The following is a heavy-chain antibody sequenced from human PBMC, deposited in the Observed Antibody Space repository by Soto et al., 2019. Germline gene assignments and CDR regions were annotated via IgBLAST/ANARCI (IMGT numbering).Heavy chain of an antibody. CDR3: ARSYYGSGYYYMDV. Sequence: PSETLSLTCTVSGGSISSSSYYRGWIRQPPGKGLEWIGSIYYSGSTYYNPSLKSRVTISVDTSKNQFSLKLSSVTAADTAVYYCARSYYGSGYYYMDVWGKGTTVTVSS. V-gene: IGHV4-39*01. D-gene: IGHD3-10*01. CDR2: IYYSGST. CDR1: GGSISSSSYY. J-gene: IGHJ6*03.